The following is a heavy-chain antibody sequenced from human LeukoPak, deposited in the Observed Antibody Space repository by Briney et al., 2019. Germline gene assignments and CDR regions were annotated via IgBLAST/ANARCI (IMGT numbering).Heavy chain of an antibody. J-gene: IGHJ5*02. CDR1: GGSISRSSYH. D-gene: IGHD6-19*01. CDR2: IHYSGKT. V-gene: IGHV4-39*02. CDR3: AKVGGLAVAGTDNWMDP. Sequence: SETLSLTCSVTGGSISRSSYHWGWIRQPPGEGLEWIGNIHYSGKTYYNPSLKSRVTISIDTSKNQFSLKLSSVTAADTAVYSCAKVGGLAVAGTDNWMDPWGQGTLVTVSS.